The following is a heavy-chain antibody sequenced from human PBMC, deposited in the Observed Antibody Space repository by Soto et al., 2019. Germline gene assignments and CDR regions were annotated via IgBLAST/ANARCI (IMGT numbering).Heavy chain of an antibody. CDR3: AGQTEGLPEPHYMDF. D-gene: IGHD2-21*02. CDR1: GGSVSNYY. Sequence: SETLSLTCTVSGGSVSNYYWTWIRQPPGKGLECIGYVFSSGTTNYSPSLKSRVTISVDTSKNQFSLRLSSVAAADTAMYFCAGQTEGLPEPHYMDFWGKGTMVTVSS. J-gene: IGHJ6*03. CDR2: VFSSGTT. V-gene: IGHV4-59*08.